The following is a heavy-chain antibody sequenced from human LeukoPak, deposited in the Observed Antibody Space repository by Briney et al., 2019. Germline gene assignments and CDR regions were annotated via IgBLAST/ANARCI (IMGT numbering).Heavy chain of an antibody. V-gene: IGHV1-18*01. CDR2: ISAYNGNT. CDR1: GYTFTSYG. CDR3: ARDLITMVRGVIIRPLGY. Sequence: ASVKVSCKASGYTFTSYGISWVRQAPGQGLEWMGWISAYNGNTNYAQKLQGRVTMTTHTSTSTAYMELRSLRSDDTAVYYCARDLITMVRGVIIRPLGYWGREPWSPSPQ. D-gene: IGHD3-10*01. J-gene: IGHJ4*02.